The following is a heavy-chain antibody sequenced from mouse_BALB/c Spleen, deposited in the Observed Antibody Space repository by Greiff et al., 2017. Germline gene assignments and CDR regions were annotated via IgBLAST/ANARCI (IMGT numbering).Heavy chain of an antibody. CDR1: GFTFSSFG. Sequence: EVQRVESGGGLVQPGGSRKLSCAASGFTFSSFGMHWVRQAPEKGLEWVAYISSGSSTIYYADTVQGRYTISRANPKNTLFLQMTSLRSEDTAMYYCAGGYHAMDYWGQGTSVTVSS. V-gene: IGHV5-17*02. CDR2: ISSGSSTI. J-gene: IGHJ4*01. CDR3: AGGYHAMDY.